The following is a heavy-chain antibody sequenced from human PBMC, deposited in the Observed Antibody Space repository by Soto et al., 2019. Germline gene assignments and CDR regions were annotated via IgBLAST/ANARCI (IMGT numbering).Heavy chain of an antibody. CDR1: GYTFTSYY. CDR3: ARDGPSDGDYYYYYMDV. V-gene: IGHV1-46*03. J-gene: IGHJ6*03. Sequence: ASVKVSCKASGYTFTSYYMHWVRQAPGQGLEWMGIINPSGGSTSYAQKFQGRVTMTRDTSTSTVYMELSSLRSEDTAVYYCARDGPSDGDYYYYYMDVWGKGTTVTVSS. CDR2: INPSGGST. D-gene: IGHD4-17*01.